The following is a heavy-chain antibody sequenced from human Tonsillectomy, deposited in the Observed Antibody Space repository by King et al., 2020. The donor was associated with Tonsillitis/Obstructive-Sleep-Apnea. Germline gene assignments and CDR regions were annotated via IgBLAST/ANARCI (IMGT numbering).Heavy chain of an antibody. CDR3: ARDRGIVGGTDY. CDR1: DGSISSYY. V-gene: IGHV4-59*01. J-gene: IGHJ4*02. CDR2: IYYSGST. Sequence: QLQESGPGLVKPSETLSLTCTVSDGSISSYYWSWIRQPPGKGLEWIGYIYYSGSTNYNPSLKSRVTISVDTSKNQFSLKLGSVTAADTAVYYCARDRGIVGGTDYWGQGTLVTVSS. D-gene: IGHD1-26*01.